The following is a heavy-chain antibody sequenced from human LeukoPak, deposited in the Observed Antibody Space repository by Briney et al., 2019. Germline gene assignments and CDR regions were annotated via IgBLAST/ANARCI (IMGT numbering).Heavy chain of an antibody. Sequence: SETLSLTCTASGGSISSSSYYWGWIRQPPGKGLEWIGSIYYSGSTYYNPSLKSRVTISVDTSKNQFSLKLSSVTAADTAVYYCARTTYSSGWYVLWGQGTLVTVSS. D-gene: IGHD6-19*01. CDR3: ARTTYSSGWYVL. CDR1: GGSISSSSYY. J-gene: IGHJ4*02. V-gene: IGHV4-39*01. CDR2: IYYSGST.